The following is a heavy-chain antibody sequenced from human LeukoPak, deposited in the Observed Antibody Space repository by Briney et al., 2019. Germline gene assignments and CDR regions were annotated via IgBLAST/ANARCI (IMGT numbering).Heavy chain of an antibody. J-gene: IGHJ4*02. CDR3: ARAKDGYILDY. Sequence: PSETLSLTCTVSGGSISSSSYYWSWIRQPPGKGLEWIGYIYYSGSTNYNPSLKSRVTISVDTSKNQFSLKLSSVTAADTAVYYCARAKDGYILDYWGQGTLVTVSS. CDR2: IYYSGST. D-gene: IGHD5-24*01. V-gene: IGHV4-61*01. CDR1: GGSISSSSYY.